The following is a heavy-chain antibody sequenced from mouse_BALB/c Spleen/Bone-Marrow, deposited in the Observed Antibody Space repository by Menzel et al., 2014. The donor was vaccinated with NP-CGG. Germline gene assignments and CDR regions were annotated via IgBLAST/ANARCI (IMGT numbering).Heavy chain of an antibody. J-gene: IGHJ2*01. CDR3: ARDY. CDR2: INPSTGYA. V-gene: IGHV1-7*01. Sequence: QVQLKQSGPELAKPGASVKMSCKASGYTFTDTWIHWIKQRPGQGLEWIGYINPSTGYAEYNQNFKDKATLTVGKSSSTAYMQLSSLTSGDSAVYYCARDYWGQGTTLTVSS. CDR1: GYTFTDTW.